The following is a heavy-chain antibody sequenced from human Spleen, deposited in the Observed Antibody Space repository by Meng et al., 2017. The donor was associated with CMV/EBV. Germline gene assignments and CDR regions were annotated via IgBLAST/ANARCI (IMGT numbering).Heavy chain of an antibody. CDR2: ISGYNGNT. V-gene: IGHV1-18*01. Sequence: ASVKVSCKASGVTFDSHGITWARQAPGQGLEWMGWISGYNGNTKYAQKFHDRVTMTTDTTSSTAYMELRSLRSDDTAVYYCATLGFWGDYFDHWGQGTLVTVS. J-gene: IGHJ4*02. D-gene: IGHD3-16*01. CDR3: ATLGFWGDYFDH. CDR1: GVTFDSHG.